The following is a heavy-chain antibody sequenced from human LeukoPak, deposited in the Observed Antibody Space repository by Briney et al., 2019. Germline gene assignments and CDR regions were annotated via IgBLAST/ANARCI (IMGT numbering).Heavy chain of an antibody. CDR1: GFTFSSYW. D-gene: IGHD2-2*01. V-gene: IGHV3-7*01. CDR2: IKQDGSEK. Sequence: GGSLRLSCAASGFTFSSYWMSWVRQAPGKGLEWVANIKQDGSEKYYVDSVKGRFTISRDNAKNSLYLQMNSLRAEDTAVYYCAREVCSSTSCYPGYWGQGTLVTVSS. CDR3: AREVCSSTSCYPGY. J-gene: IGHJ4*02.